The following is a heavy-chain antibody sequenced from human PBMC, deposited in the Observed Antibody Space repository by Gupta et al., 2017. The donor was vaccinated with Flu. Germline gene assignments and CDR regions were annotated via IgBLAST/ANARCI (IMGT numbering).Heavy chain of an antibody. CDR1: A. CDR2: ISAGGEST. CDR3: ATHQFYFDY. V-gene: IGHV3-23*01. Sequence: AMTWVRQAPGKGLEWVSGISAGGESTYYADSVKGRFTISRDNSKNTLYLQVNSLRAEDTAVYFCATHQFYFDYWGQGTLLTVSS. J-gene: IGHJ4*02.